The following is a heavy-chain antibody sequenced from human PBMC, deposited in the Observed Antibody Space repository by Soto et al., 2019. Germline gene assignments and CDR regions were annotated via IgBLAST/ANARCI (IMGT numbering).Heavy chain of an antibody. CDR2: IYYSGST. CDR3: ATCPVVVMDWYFDL. D-gene: IGHD3-22*01. CDR1: GGSISSGGYY. Sequence: PSETLSLTCTVSGGSISSGGYYWSWIRQHPGKGLEWIGYIYYSGSTYYNPSLKSRVTISVDTSKNQFSLKLSSVTAADTAVYYCATCPVVVMDWYFDLWGRGTLVTVSS. J-gene: IGHJ2*01. V-gene: IGHV4-31*03.